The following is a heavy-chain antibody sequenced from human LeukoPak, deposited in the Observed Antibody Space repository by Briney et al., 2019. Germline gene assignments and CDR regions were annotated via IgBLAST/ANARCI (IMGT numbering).Heavy chain of an antibody. D-gene: IGHD6-19*01. CDR2: INPNNGGT. J-gene: IGHJ4*02. CDR3: STVTIAVARKIFDY. CDR1: GYPFTGYY. V-gene: IGHV1-2*06. Sequence: GASVKVSCKASGYPFTGYYLHWIRQAPGQGLEYMGRINPNNGGTNYAQKFQDRVTMTRDTSISTAYMELTRLRSDDTAVYYCSTVTIAVARKIFDYWGQGTLVTVSS.